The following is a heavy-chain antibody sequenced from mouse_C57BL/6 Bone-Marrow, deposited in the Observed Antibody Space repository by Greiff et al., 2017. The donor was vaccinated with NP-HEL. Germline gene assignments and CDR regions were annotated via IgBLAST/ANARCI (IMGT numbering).Heavy chain of an antibody. CDR1: GYTFTSYW. Sequence: VQLQQSGAELAKPGASAMLSCKASGYTFTSYWMHWVKQRPGQGLVWIGYINPSSGYTKYNQKFKDKATLTADKSSSTADMQLSSPTYEDSAVYYCARYGYDDAMDYWGQGTSVTVSS. CDR3: ARYGYDDAMDY. V-gene: IGHV1-7*01. D-gene: IGHD2-2*01. J-gene: IGHJ4*01. CDR2: INPSSGYT.